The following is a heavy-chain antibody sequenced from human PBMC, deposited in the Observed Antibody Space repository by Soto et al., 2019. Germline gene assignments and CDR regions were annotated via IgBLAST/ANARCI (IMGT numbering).Heavy chain of an antibody. Sequence: QVQLQESGPGLVKPSETLSLTCTVSGGSISSYYWSWIRQPPGKGLEWIGYIYYSGSTNYNPSLKSRLTISVDTAKNQFSLELSSVTAADTAVYYCARETRITIFAVVVGFYLDVWGKGTTVTVSS. V-gene: IGHV4-59*01. CDR1: GGSISSYY. D-gene: IGHD3-3*01. CDR3: ARETRITIFAVVVGFYLDV. J-gene: IGHJ6*03. CDR2: IYYSGST.